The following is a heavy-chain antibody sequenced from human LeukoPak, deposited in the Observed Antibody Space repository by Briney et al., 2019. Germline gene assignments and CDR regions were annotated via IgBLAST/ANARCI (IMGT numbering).Heavy chain of an antibody. J-gene: IGHJ3*02. Sequence: SETLSLTCTVSGGSISSGSYYWSWIRQPAGKGLEWIGRIYTRGSTNYNPSLKSRVTISVDTSKNQFSLKLSSVTAADTAVYYCAREGRPVVTAPNDAFDIWGQGTMVTVSS. D-gene: IGHD2-21*02. V-gene: IGHV4-61*02. CDR1: GGSISSGSYY. CDR3: AREGRPVVTAPNDAFDI. CDR2: IYTRGST.